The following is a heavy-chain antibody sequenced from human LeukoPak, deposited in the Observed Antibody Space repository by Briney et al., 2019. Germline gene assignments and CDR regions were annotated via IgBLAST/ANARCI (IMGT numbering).Heavy chain of an antibody. J-gene: IGHJ4*02. Sequence: GASVKVSCKASGYTFNSYGVSWLRQAPGQGLEWMGWINPNSGGTNYAQKFQGRATMTRDTSISTAYMELSRLRSDDTAVYYCAREGELGYSYAVDYWGQGTLVTVSS. CDR1: GYTFNSYG. D-gene: IGHD5-18*01. CDR2: INPNSGGT. V-gene: IGHV1-2*02. CDR3: AREGELGYSYAVDY.